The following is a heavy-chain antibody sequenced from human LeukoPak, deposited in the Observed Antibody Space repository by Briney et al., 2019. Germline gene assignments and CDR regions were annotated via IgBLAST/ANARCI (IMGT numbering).Heavy chain of an antibody. Sequence: SETLSLTCAVYGGSFSGYYWSWIRQPPGKGLEWIGYIYHSGSTYYNPSLKSRVTISVDRSKNQFSLKLSSVTAADTAVYYCARDPLFGVPYRGYWGQGTLVTVSS. CDR3: ARDPLFGVPYRGY. J-gene: IGHJ4*02. CDR1: GGSFSGYY. D-gene: IGHD3-3*01. V-gene: IGHV4-34*01. CDR2: IYHSGST.